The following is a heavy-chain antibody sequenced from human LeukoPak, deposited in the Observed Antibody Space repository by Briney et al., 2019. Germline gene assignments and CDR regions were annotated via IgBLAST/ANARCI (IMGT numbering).Heavy chain of an antibody. Sequence: GGSLRLSCAASGFTFSSYDMHWVRQATGKGLEWVSAIGTAGDTYYPGSVKDRFTISRENAKNSLYLQMNSLRAGDTAVYYCARAHYGSGRPDYWGQGTLVTVSS. CDR2: IGTAGDT. V-gene: IGHV3-13*01. CDR3: ARAHYGSGRPDY. CDR1: GFTFSSYD. J-gene: IGHJ4*02. D-gene: IGHD3-10*01.